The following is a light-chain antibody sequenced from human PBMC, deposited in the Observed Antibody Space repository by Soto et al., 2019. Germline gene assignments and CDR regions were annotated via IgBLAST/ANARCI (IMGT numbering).Light chain of an antibody. CDR3: QKYNSAPPGYT. J-gene: IGKJ2*01. CDR1: QDISNY. V-gene: IGKV1-27*01. CDR2: AAS. Sequence: DIQMTQSPSSLSASVGDRVTITCRASQDISNYLAWFQQKPGKVPKLLIYAASTLQSGVPSRFSGSGSGTDFTLTISSLQPEDVAPYYCQKYNSAPPGYTFGQGTKLEIK.